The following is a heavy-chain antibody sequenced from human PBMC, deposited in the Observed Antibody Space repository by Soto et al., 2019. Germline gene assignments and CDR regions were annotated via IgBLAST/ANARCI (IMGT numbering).Heavy chain of an antibody. CDR1: GGSISSYY. Sequence: QVQLQESGPGLVKPSETLSLTCTVSGGSISSYYWSWIRQPPEKGLEWIGYIYYSGSNNYNPSLKGRVTISVDTSNNQFSLKLSSVTAADTAVYYCARRYGDYFDYWCQGTLVSVSS. D-gene: IGHD4-17*01. J-gene: IGHJ4*02. V-gene: IGHV4-59*08. CDR2: IYYSGSN. CDR3: ARRYGDYFDY.